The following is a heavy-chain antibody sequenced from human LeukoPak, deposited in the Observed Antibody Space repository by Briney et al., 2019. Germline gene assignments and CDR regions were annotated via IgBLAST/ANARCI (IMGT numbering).Heavy chain of an antibody. D-gene: IGHD3-9*01. CDR3: ARGRDILTGYYTYYFDY. Sequence: GESLQISCKGSGYSFTSYWIGWVRQLPGKGLEWMGIIYPGDSDTRYSPSFQGQVTIPADKSISTAYLQWSSLKASDTAMYYCARGRDILTGYYTYYFDYWGQGTLVTVSS. CDR2: IYPGDSDT. CDR1: GYSFTSYW. J-gene: IGHJ4*02. V-gene: IGHV5-51*01.